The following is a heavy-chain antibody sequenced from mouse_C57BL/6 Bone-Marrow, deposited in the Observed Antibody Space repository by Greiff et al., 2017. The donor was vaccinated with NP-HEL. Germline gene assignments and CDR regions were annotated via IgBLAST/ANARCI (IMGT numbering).Heavy chain of an antibody. J-gene: IGHJ4*01. V-gene: IGHV5-6*02. CDR3: ARLANAMGY. CDR2: ISSGGSYT. CDR1: GFTFSSYG. D-gene: IGHD1-2*01. Sequence: DVMLVESGGDLVKPGGSLKLSCAASGFTFSSYGMSWVRQTPDKRLEWVATISSGGSYTYYPDSVKGRFTISRDNAKNTLYLQMSSLKSEDTAMYYCARLANAMGYWGQGASVTVSS.